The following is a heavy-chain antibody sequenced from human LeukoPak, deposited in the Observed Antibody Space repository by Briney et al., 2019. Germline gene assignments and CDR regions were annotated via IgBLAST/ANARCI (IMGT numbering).Heavy chain of an antibody. CDR2: IYYSGST. CDR3: ASNWNDDAFDI. D-gene: IGHD1-20*01. J-gene: IGHJ3*02. CDR1: GGSISSYY. Sequence: SETLSLTCTVSGGSISSYYWSWIRQPPGQGLEWIGYIYYSGSTNYNPSLKSRVTISVDTSKNQFSLKLSSVTASDTAVYYCASNWNDDAFDIWGQGTMVTVSS. V-gene: IGHV4-59*01.